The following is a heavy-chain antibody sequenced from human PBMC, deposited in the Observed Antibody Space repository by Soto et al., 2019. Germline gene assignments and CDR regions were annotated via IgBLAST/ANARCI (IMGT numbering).Heavy chain of an antibody. J-gene: IGHJ6*02. CDR2: ISYDGSNK. Sequence: PGGSLRLSCAASGFTFSSYAMHWVRQAPGKGLEWVAVISYDGSNKYYADSVKGRFTISRDNSKNTLYLQMNSLRAEDTAVYYCARSGWNGQRPYYYYGMDVWGQGTTVTVSS. D-gene: IGHD6-19*01. CDR1: GFTFSSYA. V-gene: IGHV3-30-3*01. CDR3: ARSGWNGQRPYYYYGMDV.